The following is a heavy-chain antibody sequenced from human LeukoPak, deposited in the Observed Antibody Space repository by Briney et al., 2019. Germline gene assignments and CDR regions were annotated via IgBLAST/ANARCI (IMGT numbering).Heavy chain of an antibody. J-gene: IGHJ3*02. CDR1: GFTFSSYS. CDR3: ARDKLYSSSHGAFDI. V-gene: IGHV3-21*01. Sequence: PGGSLRLSCAASGFTFSSYSMNWVRQAPGKGLEWVSSISSSSSYIYYADSVKGRFTISRGNAKNSLYLQMNSLRAEDTAVYHCARDKLYSSSHGAFDIWGQGTMVTVSS. D-gene: IGHD6-13*01. CDR2: ISSSSSYI.